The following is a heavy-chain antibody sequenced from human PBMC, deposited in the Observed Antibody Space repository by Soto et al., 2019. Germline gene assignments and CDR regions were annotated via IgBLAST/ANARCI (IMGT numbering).Heavy chain of an antibody. J-gene: IGHJ5*02. CDR1: GFTFSSYG. Sequence: PGGSLRLSCAASGFTFSSYGMHWVRQAPGKGLEWVAVISYDGSNKYYADSVKGRFTISRDNSKNTLYLQMNSLRAEDTAVYYCAKSSTTVPISWSGPRGTGTLVAVSS. CDR3: AKSSTTVPISWSGP. D-gene: IGHD4-4*01. CDR2: ISYDGSNK. V-gene: IGHV3-30*18.